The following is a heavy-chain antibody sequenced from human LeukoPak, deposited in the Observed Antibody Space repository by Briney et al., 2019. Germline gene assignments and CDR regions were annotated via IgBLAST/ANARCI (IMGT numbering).Heavy chain of an antibody. Sequence: GGSLRLSCAASGFTFDDYAMHWVRQAPGKGLEWVSGISWNSGDIEYADSVKGRFTISRDNAKNSLYLQMNSLRAEDTALYYCAKVHGYTYGYFDYWGQGTLVTVSS. D-gene: IGHD5-18*01. CDR3: AKVHGYTYGYFDY. CDR1: GFTFDDYA. CDR2: ISWNSGDI. J-gene: IGHJ4*02. V-gene: IGHV3-9*01.